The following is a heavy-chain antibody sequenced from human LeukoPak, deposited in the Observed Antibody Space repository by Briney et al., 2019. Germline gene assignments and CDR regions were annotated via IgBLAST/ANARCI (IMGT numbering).Heavy chain of an antibody. D-gene: IGHD6-19*01. Sequence: GGSLRLSCAASGFTFSSYGMHWVRQAPGKGLEWVAFIRYDGSNKYYADSVKGRFTISRDNSKNTLYLQMNSLRAEDTAVYYCAKDSRGWYGPTSGYFDYWGQGTLVTVSS. J-gene: IGHJ4*02. CDR2: IRYDGSNK. CDR3: AKDSRGWYGPTSGYFDY. CDR1: GFTFSSYG. V-gene: IGHV3-30*02.